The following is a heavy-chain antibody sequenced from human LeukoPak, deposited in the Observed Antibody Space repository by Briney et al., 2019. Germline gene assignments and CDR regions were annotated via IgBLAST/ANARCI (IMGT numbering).Heavy chain of an antibody. Sequence: SETLSLTCTVSGGSISSSSYYWGWIRQPPGKGLEWIGSIYYSGSTYYNPSLKSRVTISVDTSKNQFSLKLSSVTAADTAVYYCASPPWHYYDSSGYRFDYWGQGTLVTVFS. J-gene: IGHJ4*02. D-gene: IGHD3-22*01. CDR1: GGSISSSSYY. V-gene: IGHV4-39*01. CDR3: ASPPWHYYDSSGYRFDY. CDR2: IYYSGST.